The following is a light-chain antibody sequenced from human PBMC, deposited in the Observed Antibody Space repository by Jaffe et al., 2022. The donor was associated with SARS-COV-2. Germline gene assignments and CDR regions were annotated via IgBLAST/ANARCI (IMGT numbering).Light chain of an antibody. Sequence: QSVLTQPPSVSAAPGQKVTISCSGSNSNIGNDYVSWYQQLPGTAPKLLIYDNDKRPSGIPDRFSGSKSDTSATLGITGLQTGDEADYYCGTWDASLSAGVFGGGTKLTVL. CDR3: GTWDASLSAGV. CDR2: DND. V-gene: IGLV1-51*01. J-gene: IGLJ3*02. CDR1: NSNIGNDY.